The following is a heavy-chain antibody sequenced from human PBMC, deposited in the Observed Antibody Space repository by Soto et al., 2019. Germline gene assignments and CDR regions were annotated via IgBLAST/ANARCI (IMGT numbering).Heavy chain of an antibody. V-gene: IGHV6-1*01. J-gene: IGHJ6*02. CDR2: TYYRSRWYS. CDR1: GDSVSSSSVA. D-gene: IGHD2-15*01. CDR3: ARSEEDSDYYYYGLDV. Sequence: SQTLSLTCVISGDSVSSSSVAWNWVRQSPSRGLEWLGRTYYRSRWYSDFAVSVRGRIVINADTSKNQFSLQLNSVTPEDTAVYFCARSEEDSDYYYYGLDVWGQGTTVTVLL.